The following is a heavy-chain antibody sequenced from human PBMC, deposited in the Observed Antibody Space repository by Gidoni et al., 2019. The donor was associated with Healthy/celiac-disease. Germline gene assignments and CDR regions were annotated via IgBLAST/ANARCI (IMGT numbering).Heavy chain of an antibody. CDR2: ISSSSSTI. CDR1: GFTFSTYS. D-gene: IGHD3-22*01. J-gene: IGHJ3*02. V-gene: IGHV3-48*01. CDR3: ARAVGYDSDDDAFDI. Sequence: EVQLVESGGGLVQPGGSLRLSCAASGFTFSTYSMTWVRQAPGKGVEWVSYISSSSSTIYYADSVKGRFTISRDNAKNSLYLQMNSLRAEDTAVYYCARAVGYDSDDDAFDIWGQGTMVTVSS.